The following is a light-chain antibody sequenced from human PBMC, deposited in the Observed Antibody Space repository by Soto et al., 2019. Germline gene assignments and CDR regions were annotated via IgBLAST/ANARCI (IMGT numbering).Light chain of an antibody. CDR2: DAS. V-gene: IGKV3-11*01. CDR1: QSVSSY. Sequence: EIVLTQSPATLSLSPGERATLSCRASQSVSSYLAWYQQKPGQAPRLLIYDASNRATGIPARFSGSGSGTDCTHSISSLEPEDFAVYYCQQRSNWPPINFGQGTRLEIK. J-gene: IGKJ5*01. CDR3: QQRSNWPPIN.